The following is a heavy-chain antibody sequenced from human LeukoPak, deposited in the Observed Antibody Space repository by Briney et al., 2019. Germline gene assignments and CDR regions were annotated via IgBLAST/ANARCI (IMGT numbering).Heavy chain of an antibody. Sequence: SETLSLTCTVSGGSISSSTYYWGWIRQPPGKGLEWIGSLYYSGSTYNNPSLKSRVTISVDTSKNQFSLKLSSVTAADTAVYYCARLQSVPAAGGWWFDPLGQGTLVTVSS. CDR2: LYYSGST. CDR3: ARLQSVPAAGGWWFDP. CDR1: GGSISSSTYY. V-gene: IGHV4-39*01. D-gene: IGHD2-2*01. J-gene: IGHJ5*02.